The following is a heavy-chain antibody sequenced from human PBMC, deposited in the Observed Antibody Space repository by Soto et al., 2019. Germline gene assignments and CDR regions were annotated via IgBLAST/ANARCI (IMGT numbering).Heavy chain of an antibody. V-gene: IGHV1-18*01. D-gene: IGHD4-17*01. CDR3: ARWATVTHDY. Sequence: QVHLVQSGAEVKKPGASVRVSCKASGYTFTNYDFNWVRQAPGQGLEWMGWISADNTKTNSAQKFQDRLTMSTDTSTGTAYMALRSLRSDDTAVYYCARWATVTHDYWGQGTLVTVSS. CDR2: ISADNTKT. J-gene: IGHJ4*02. CDR1: GYTFTNYD.